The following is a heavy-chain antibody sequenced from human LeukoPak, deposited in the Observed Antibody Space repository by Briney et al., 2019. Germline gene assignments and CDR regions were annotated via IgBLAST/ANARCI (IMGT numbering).Heavy chain of an antibody. CDR1: GFTLSSYA. CDR2: ISVSGNT. Sequence: GGSLRLSCAASGFTLSSYAMSWVRQGPGKGLEWVSAISVSGNTYHADSVKGRFTISRDSSKNTLYLQMNSLKTEDTAVYYCTTVQRWLQHWGQGTLVTVSS. D-gene: IGHD5-24*01. J-gene: IGHJ4*02. V-gene: IGHV3-23*01. CDR3: TTVQRWLQH.